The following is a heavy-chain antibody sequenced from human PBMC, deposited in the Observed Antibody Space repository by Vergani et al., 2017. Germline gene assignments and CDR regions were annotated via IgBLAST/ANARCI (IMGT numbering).Heavy chain of an antibody. V-gene: IGHV3-73*01. CDR1: GFTFSGSA. CDR3: TRRAHTAMEDYYYGMDV. Sequence: EVQLVESGGGLVQPGGSLKLSCAASGFTFSGSAMHWVRQASGKGLEWVGRIRSKANSYATAYAASVKGRFTISRDDSKNTAYLQMNSLKTEDTAVYYCTRRAHTAMEDYYYGMDVWGQGTTVTVSS. CDR2: IRSKANSYAT. D-gene: IGHD5-18*01. J-gene: IGHJ6*02.